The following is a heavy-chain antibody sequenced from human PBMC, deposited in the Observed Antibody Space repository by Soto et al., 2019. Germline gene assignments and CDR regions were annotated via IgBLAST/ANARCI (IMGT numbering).Heavy chain of an antibody. CDR2: ISGSGGRT. CDR1: GFTFSSYA. J-gene: IGHJ5*02. D-gene: IGHD1-1*01. V-gene: IGHV3-23*01. Sequence: EVQLLESGGGLVQPGGSLRLSCAASGFTFSSYAMSWVRQAPGKGLEWISVISGSGGRTYYAGSVKGRFTISRDNXKNTLYQQMNSLRAEDTAVYYCAKGGTGTTDWFDPWGQGTLVTVSS. CDR3: AKGGTGTTDWFDP.